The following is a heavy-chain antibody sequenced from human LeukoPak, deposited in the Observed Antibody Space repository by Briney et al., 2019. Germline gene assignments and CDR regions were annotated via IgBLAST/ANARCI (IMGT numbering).Heavy chain of an antibody. CDR1: GGTFSSYA. J-gene: IGHJ4*02. CDR2: IIPIFGRA. Sequence: ASVKVSCKASGGTFSSYAISWVRQAPGQGLEWMGGIIPIFGRANYAQKFQGRVTITADESTSTAYMELSSLRSEDTAVYYCARDRVRNYDILTGYFDYWGQGTLVTVSS. CDR3: ARDRVRNYDILTGYFDY. D-gene: IGHD3-9*01. V-gene: IGHV1-69*13.